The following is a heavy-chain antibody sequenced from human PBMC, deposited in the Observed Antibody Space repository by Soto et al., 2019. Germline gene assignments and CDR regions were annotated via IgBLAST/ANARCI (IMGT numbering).Heavy chain of an antibody. CDR2: IRGVAGST. CDR3: VKGAWLDY. CDR1: GFTFSTFD. Sequence: SLRLSCAASGFTFSTFDMTWVRQAPGKGLEWVSLIRGVAGSTHYPDSVKGRFTISKDTSNNVLYLEMNSLRADDTAVYFCVKGAWLDYWGQGNMVTVSS. J-gene: IGHJ4*02. V-gene: IGHV3-23*01.